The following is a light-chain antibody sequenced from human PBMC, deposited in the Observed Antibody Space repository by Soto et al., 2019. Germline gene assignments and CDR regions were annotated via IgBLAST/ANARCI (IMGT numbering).Light chain of an antibody. CDR3: SSYTSSSTL. J-gene: IGLJ1*01. V-gene: IGLV2-14*01. Sequence: QSVLTQPASVSGSPGQSITISCTGTSSDVGSYNYVSWYQQHPGKAPKLMIYEVSDRPSGISSRFSGSKSGNTASLTISGLQTEDEADYYCSSYTSSSTLFGTGTQLTVL. CDR1: SSDVGSYNY. CDR2: EVS.